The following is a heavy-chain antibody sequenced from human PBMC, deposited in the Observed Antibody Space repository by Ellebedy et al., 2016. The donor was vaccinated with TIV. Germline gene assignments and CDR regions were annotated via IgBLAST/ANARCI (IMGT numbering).Heavy chain of an antibody. CDR2: IIPIFGTA. Sequence: ASVKVSCKASVGTFSSYAISWVRQPPGQGLEWMGGIIPIFGTANYAQKFQGRVTITADESTSTAYMELRSLRSDDTAVYYCARDSRYGSGSYLPHDAFDIWGQGTMVTVSS. CDR1: VGTFSSYA. J-gene: IGHJ3*02. V-gene: IGHV1-69*13. CDR3: ARDSRYGSGSYLPHDAFDI. D-gene: IGHD3-10*01.